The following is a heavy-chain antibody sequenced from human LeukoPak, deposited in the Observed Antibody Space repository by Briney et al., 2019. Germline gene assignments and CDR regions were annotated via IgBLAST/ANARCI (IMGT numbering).Heavy chain of an antibody. Sequence: PSETLSLTCTVSGGSISRSIYYWGWIRQPPGKGLEWIGSIYYSGSTYYNPSLKSRVTISVDTSKNQISLKLSSVTAADTAVYYCARDSRYCSGGNCPETLDYWGQGTRVTVSS. D-gene: IGHD2-15*01. J-gene: IGHJ4*02. CDR1: GGSISRSIYY. CDR3: ARDSRYCSGGNCPETLDY. V-gene: IGHV4-39*07. CDR2: IYYSGST.